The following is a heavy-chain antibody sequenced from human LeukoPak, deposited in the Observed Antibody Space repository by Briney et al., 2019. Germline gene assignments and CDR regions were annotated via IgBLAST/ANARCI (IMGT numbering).Heavy chain of an antibody. J-gene: IGHJ6*02. CDR1: GGSISSGGYY. V-gene: IGHV4-31*03. CDR3: ARDQAVTNYYYYYGMDV. Sequence: SETLSLTCTVSGGSISSGGYYWSWIRQHPGKGLEWIGNIYYSGSTYYNPSLKSRVTISVDTSKNQFSLKLSSVTAADTAVYYCARDQAVTNYYYYYGMDVWGQGTTVTVSS. CDR2: IYYSGST. D-gene: IGHD4-17*01.